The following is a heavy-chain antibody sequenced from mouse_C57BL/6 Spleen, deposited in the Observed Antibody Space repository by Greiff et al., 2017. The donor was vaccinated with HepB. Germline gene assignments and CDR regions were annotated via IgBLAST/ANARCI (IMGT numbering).Heavy chain of an antibody. D-gene: IGHD1-1*01. Sequence: QVQLKQSGAELVKPGASVKLSCKASGYTFTEYTIHWVKQRSGQGLEWIGWFYPGSGSIKYNEKFKDKATLTADKSSSTVYMELSRLTSEDSAVYFCARHEDLYGSSYGSFDYWGQGTTLTVSS. CDR3: ARHEDLYGSSYGSFDY. CDR2: FYPGSGSI. CDR1: GYTFTEYT. V-gene: IGHV1-62-2*01. J-gene: IGHJ2*01.